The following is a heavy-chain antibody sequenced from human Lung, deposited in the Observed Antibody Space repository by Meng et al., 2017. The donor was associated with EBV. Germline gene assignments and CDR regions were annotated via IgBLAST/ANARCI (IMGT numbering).Heavy chain of an antibody. D-gene: IGHD6-6*01. V-gene: IGHV4-30-4*08. J-gene: IGHJ5*02. CDR2: IYDSGST. Sequence: QVQLQQWGEGLLKPSETLSLTCALSGGSIRFGDYYWSWSRQPPGKGLEWIGYIYDSGSTSYNPSLMSRVTISVDTSRNQFSLKLTSVTAADTAVYYCAREYSSSSGLPGPWGQGTLVTVSS. CDR1: GGSIRFGDYY. CDR3: AREYSSSSGLPGP.